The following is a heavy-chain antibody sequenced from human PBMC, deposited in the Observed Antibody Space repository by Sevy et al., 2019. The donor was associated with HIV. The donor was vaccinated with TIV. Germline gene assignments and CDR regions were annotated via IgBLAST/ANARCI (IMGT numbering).Heavy chain of an antibody. J-gene: IGHJ5*01. V-gene: IGHV4-59*01. CDR2: IYYCGTT. Sequence: SETLSLTCTVSGGSISDNYWSWIRQSPGKGLEWIGDIYYCGTTDYNPSLKSRLTMSADTSKNQFSLKLSSVTAADTAIDYWAGTHGVLVDFLEDKGFDPWGQGTLVTVSS. CDR3: AGTHGVLVDFLEDKGFDP. CDR1: GGSISDNY. D-gene: IGHD3-3*01.